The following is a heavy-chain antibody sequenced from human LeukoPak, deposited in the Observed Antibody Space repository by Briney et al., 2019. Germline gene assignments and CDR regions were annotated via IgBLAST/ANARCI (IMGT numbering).Heavy chain of an antibody. J-gene: IGHJ4*02. V-gene: IGHV3-30*18. Sequence: PGGSLRLSCAASGFTFSSYGMHWVRQAPGKGLERVAVISYDGSNKYYADSVKGRFTISRDNSKNTLYLQMNSLRAEDTAVYYCAKDQYLHYYDSSGYYPPFDYWGQGTLVTVSS. CDR1: GFTFSSYG. D-gene: IGHD3-22*01. CDR3: AKDQYLHYYDSSGYYPPFDY. CDR2: ISYDGSNK.